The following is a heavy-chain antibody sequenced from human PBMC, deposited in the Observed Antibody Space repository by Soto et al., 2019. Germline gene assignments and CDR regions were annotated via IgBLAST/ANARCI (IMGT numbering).Heavy chain of an antibody. Sequence: GGSLRLSCAASGFTFSIYTMNWVRQAPGKGLEWVSYISSSSSTIYYADSVKGRFTISRDNAKNSLYLQMNSLRDEDTAVYYCAREADYVNWFDPWGQGNLVTVSS. CDR1: GFTFSIYT. CDR3: AREADYVNWFDP. V-gene: IGHV3-48*02. CDR2: ISSSSSTI. D-gene: IGHD4-17*01. J-gene: IGHJ5*02.